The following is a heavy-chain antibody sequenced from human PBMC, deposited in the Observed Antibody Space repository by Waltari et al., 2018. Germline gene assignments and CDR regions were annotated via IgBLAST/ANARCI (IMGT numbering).Heavy chain of an antibody. J-gene: IGHJ5*02. V-gene: IGHV3-43*01. CDR2: ISWDGGST. CDR1: GFTFDDYT. CDR3: AKDNHYDSSGYYMRGWFDP. Sequence: EVQLVESGGVVVQPGGSLRLSCAASGFTFDDYTMHWVRQAPGKGLEWVSLISWDGGSTYYADSVKGRFTISRDNSKNSLYLQMNSLRTEDTALYYCAKDNHYDSSGYYMRGWFDPGGQGTLVTVSS. D-gene: IGHD3-22*01.